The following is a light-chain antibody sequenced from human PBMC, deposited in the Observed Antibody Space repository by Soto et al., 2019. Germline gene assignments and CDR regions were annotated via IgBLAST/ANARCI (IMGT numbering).Light chain of an antibody. V-gene: IGKV3-20*01. CDR1: QSVISTY. Sequence: EIVLTQSPGTLSLSPGKRATLSCRASQSVISTYSAWYQQKPGQAPRLLIYGASSWATGIPDRFSGSGSGTDFTLTISRLEPEDFAVYYCQQYRDSLGTFGQGTKVEIK. J-gene: IGKJ1*01. CDR2: GAS. CDR3: QQYRDSLGT.